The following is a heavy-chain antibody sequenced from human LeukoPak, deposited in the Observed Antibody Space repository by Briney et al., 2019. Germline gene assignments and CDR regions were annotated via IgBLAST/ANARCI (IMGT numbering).Heavy chain of an antibody. V-gene: IGHV2-70*17. J-gene: IGHJ6*02. CDR1: GFSLRTSGMC. CDR3: ARIKTYSIRGENAMDV. D-gene: IGHD4-11*01. CDR2: IDWDDDK. Sequence: SGPTLVNPTQTLTLTCTFSGFSLRTSGMCVSWIRQPPGKALEWLARIDWDDDKFYSSSLKTRLTISKDTSKNLVVLTMTNMDPADTATYYCARIKTYSIRGENAMDVWGQGTTVTVSS.